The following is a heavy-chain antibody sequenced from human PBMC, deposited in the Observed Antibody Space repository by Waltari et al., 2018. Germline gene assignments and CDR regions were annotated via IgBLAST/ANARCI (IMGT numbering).Heavy chain of an antibody. Sequence: QVQLQESGPGLVKPSETLSLTCTVSGGSISSYYWSWIRQPPGKGLEWIGYIYYSGSTNYNPSLKSRVTISVDTSKNQFSLKLSSVTAADTAVYYCARAGSIAAAGTWGMDYWGQGTLVTVSS. D-gene: IGHD6-13*01. J-gene: IGHJ4*02. V-gene: IGHV4-59*01. CDR3: ARAGSIAAAGTWGMDY. CDR1: GGSISSYY. CDR2: IYYSGST.